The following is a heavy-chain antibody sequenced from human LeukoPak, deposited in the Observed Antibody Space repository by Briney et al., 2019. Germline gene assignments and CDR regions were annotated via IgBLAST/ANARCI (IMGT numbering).Heavy chain of an antibody. CDR1: GFSFRNYA. CDR3: AKGGITMIVVVIQYYFDY. CDR2: ISYDGSYT. D-gene: IGHD3-22*01. Sequence: GGSLRLSCEASGFSFRNYAMHWVRQAPGKGLEWVAVISYDGSYTKYGDFVKGRFTISRDNSQDTLYLQMDSLRAEDTAVYYCAKGGITMIVVVIQYYFDYWGQGTLVTVSS. V-gene: IGHV3-30*18. J-gene: IGHJ4*02.